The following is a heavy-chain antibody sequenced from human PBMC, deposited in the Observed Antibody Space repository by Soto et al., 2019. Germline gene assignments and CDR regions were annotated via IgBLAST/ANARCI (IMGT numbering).Heavy chain of an antibody. D-gene: IGHD3-10*01. CDR3: ARDGYDGSGSPYPAY. CDR1: GGSMSDFF. J-gene: IGHJ4*02. Sequence: SETLSLTCSVSGGSMSDFFWSWIRQSPERGLEWIGYVYYLGSTDYNPSLKSRVTIPVDTSKRQFSLRLSSVTAADAAIYYCARDGYDGSGSPYPAYWGPGTQVTVSS. CDR2: VYYLGST. V-gene: IGHV4-59*01.